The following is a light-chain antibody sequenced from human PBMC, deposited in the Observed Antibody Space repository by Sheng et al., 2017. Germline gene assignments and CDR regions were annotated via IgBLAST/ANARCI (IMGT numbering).Light chain of an antibody. V-gene: IGKV3-20*01. CDR3: QQYGTSPPGLT. Sequence: EIVLTQSPATLSLSPGERATLSCRASQSVNRYIAWYQQRPGQAPRLLIYGASSRATGIPDRFSGSGSGTDFTLTISRLEPEDFAVYYCQQYGTSPPGLTFGGGTKVEIK. CDR1: QSVNRY. CDR2: GAS. J-gene: IGKJ4*01.